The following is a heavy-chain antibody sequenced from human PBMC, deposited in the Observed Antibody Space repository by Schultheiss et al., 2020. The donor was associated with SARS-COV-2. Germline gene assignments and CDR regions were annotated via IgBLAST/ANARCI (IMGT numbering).Heavy chain of an antibody. J-gene: IGHJ6*03. D-gene: IGHD1-26*01. CDR1: GYSISSGYY. CDR2: IYYSGST. CDR3: ARHGSGSYYYYYYMDV. V-gene: IGHV4-38-2*01. Sequence: SETLSLTCAVSGYSISSGYYWSWIRQPPGKGLEWIGSIYYSGSTYYNPSLKSRVTISVDTSKNQFSLKLSSVTAADTAVYYCARHGSGSYYYYYYMDVWGKGTTGTVSS.